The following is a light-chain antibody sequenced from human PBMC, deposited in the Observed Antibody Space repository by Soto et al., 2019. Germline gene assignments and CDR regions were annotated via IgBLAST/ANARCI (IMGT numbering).Light chain of an antibody. CDR1: QSVLNRSNNKNY. CDR2: CAS. J-gene: IGKJ2*03. CDR3: QQYYSHSSVYS. V-gene: IGKV4-1*01. Sequence: DIVMTQSPDSLAVSLGERATINCRSSQSVLNRSNNKNYLAWYQQKPGQPPKLLISCASTRESGIPDRFSGSGSGTDFPLTINSLQAEDVALYYCQQYYSHSSVYSFGQGTKLEIK.